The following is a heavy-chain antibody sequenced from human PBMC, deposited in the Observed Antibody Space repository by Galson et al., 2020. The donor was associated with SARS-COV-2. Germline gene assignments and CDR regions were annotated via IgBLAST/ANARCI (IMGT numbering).Heavy chain of an antibody. CDR2: ISSSSSTI. V-gene: IGHV3-48*02. CDR3: ATTWIQLKGSGGDYYYYGMDV. J-gene: IGHJ6*02. CDR1: GFTFSSYS. Sequence: GESLKISCAASGFTFSSYSMNWVRQAPGKGLEWVSYISSSSSTIYYEDSVKGRFTISRDNAKNSLYLQMNSLRDEDTAVYYCATTWIQLKGSGGDYYYYGMDVWGQGTTVTVSS. D-gene: IGHD5-18*01.